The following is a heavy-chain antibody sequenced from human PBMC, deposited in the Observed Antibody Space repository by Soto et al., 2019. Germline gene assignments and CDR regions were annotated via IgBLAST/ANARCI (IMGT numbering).Heavy chain of an antibody. J-gene: IGHJ5*02. CDR2: ISSSGSTI. Sequence: QPVESGGGLVQPGGSLRLSCAASGFTFSTYEMNWVRQAPGKGLEWVSYISSSGSTIYYADSVKGRFTISRDNAKNSLYLQMNSLRAEDTAVYFCAREAESGTDWFDPWGQGSLVTVSS. V-gene: IGHV3-48*03. D-gene: IGHD6-13*01. CDR3: AREAESGTDWFDP. CDR1: GFTFSTYE.